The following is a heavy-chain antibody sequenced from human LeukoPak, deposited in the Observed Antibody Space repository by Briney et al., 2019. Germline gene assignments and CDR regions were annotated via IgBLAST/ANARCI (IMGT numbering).Heavy chain of an antibody. D-gene: IGHD5-24*01. CDR3: ARVDKGDGYNYGMDV. V-gene: IGHV4-59*01. Sequence: PSETLSLTCTVSGGSISSYYWSWIRQPPGKGLEWIGYIYYSGSTNYNPSLKSRVTISVDTSKNQFSLKLSSVTAADTAVYYCARVDKGDGYNYGMDVWGQGTTVTVSS. CDR2: IYYSGST. CDR1: GGSISSYY. J-gene: IGHJ6*02.